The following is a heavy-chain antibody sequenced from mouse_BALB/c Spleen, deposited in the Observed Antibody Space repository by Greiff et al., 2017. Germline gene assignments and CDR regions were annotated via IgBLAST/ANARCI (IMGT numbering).Heavy chain of an antibody. D-gene: IGHD1-1*01. J-gene: IGHJ3*01. V-gene: IGHV1S137*01. Sequence: VQLQQSGAELVRPGVSVKISCKGSGYTFTDYAMHWVKQSHAKSLEWIGVISTYYGDASYNQKFKGKATMTVDKSSSTAYMELARLTSEDSAIYYCARDGDYGTLAYWGQGTLVTVSA. CDR1: GYTFTDYA. CDR2: ISTYYGDA. CDR3: ARDGDYGTLAY.